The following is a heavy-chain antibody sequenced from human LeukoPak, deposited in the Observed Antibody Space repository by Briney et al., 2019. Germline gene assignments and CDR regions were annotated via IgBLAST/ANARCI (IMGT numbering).Heavy chain of an antibody. CDR2: IYYSGST. CDR3: ARVSTIFGVVTP. J-gene: IGHJ5*02. CDR1: GGSISSYY. D-gene: IGHD3-3*01. Sequence: PSETLSLTCTVSGGSISSYYWSWIRQPPGKGLEWIGYIYYSGSTNCNPSLKSRVTISVDTSKNQFSLKLSSVTAADTAVYYCARVSTIFGVVTPWGQGTLVTVSS. V-gene: IGHV4-59*01.